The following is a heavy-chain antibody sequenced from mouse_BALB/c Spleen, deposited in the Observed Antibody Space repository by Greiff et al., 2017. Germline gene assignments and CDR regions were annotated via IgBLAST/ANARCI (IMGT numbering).Heavy chain of an antibody. J-gene: IGHJ4*01. D-gene: IGHD4-1*01. CDR2: IWSGGST. CDR3: ARNWDAMDY. CDR1: GFSLTSYG. V-gene: IGHV2-4-1*01. Sequence: VQLQQSGPGLVQPSQSLSITCTVSGFSLTSYGVHWVRQSPGKGLEWLGVIWSGGSTDYNAAFISRLSISKDNSKSQVFFKMNRLQADDTAIYYCARNWDAMDYWGQGTSVTVSS.